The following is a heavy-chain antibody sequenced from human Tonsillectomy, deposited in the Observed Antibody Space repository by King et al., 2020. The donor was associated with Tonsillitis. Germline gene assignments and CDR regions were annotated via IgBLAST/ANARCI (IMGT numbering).Heavy chain of an antibody. CDR2: ISGSGGST. J-gene: IGHJ6*02. CDR1: GFTFSSYA. Sequence: VQLVESGGGLVQPGGSLRLSCAASGFTFSSYAMSWVRQAPGKGLEWVSAISGSGGSTYYADSVKGRFTLSRDNSKNTLYLQMNSLRAEDTAVYYCATNVPYSDSSYVCLVSYYYYGMDVWGQGTTVTVSS. D-gene: IGHD6-13*01. V-gene: IGHV3-23*04. CDR3: ATNVPYSDSSYVCLVSYYYYGMDV.